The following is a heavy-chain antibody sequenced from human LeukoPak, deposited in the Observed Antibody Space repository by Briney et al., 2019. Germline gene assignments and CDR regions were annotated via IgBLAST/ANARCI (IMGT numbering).Heavy chain of an antibody. CDR1: GFTFRSHA. Sequence: GGSLRLSCVGSGFTFRSHAMSWVRQAPEKGLEFVSGIYENGGTTYYADSVKGRFTISRDNSKNTLYLQMNSLRAEDTAVYYCAREPIPYYYDSSGYLPTMAFDYWGQGTLVTVSS. CDR3: AREPIPYYYDSSGYLPTMAFDY. D-gene: IGHD3-22*01. J-gene: IGHJ4*02. V-gene: IGHV3-64*04. CDR2: IYENGGTT.